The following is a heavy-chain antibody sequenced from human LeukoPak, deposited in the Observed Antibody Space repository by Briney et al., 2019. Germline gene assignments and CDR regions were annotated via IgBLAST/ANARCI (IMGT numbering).Heavy chain of an antibody. CDR3: ARGAAGFDY. J-gene: IGHJ4*02. CDR2: INSDGSST. CDR1: GFTFSNYA. Sequence: GGSLRLSCAASGFTFSNYAMHWVRQAPGKGLVWVSRINSDGSSTNYADSVKGRFTISRDNAKNTLYLQMNSLRAEDTAVYYCARGAAGFDYWGQGTLVTVSS. V-gene: IGHV3-74*01. D-gene: IGHD6-13*01.